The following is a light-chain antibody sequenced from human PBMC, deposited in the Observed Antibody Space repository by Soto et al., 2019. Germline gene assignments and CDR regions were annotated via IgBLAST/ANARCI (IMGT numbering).Light chain of an antibody. CDR3: LQANRVPLS. CDR1: QSAGNF. V-gene: IGKV3D-15*01. CDR2: YIS. J-gene: IGKJ5*01. Sequence: EIVMTQSPATLSVSPGETASLSCRASQSAGNFLAWYQQKPGQAPRLLIYYISTRATGIPARFSGSGSGTEFTLTINSLQSEDFAIYYCLQANRVPLSFGQGTRLEIK.